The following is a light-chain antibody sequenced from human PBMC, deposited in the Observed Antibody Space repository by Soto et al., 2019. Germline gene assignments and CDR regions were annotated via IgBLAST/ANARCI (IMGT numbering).Light chain of an antibody. CDR1: SSNIGAGYD. CDR2: GNS. J-gene: IGLJ2*01. Sequence: QSVLTQPPSVSGAPGQRVTISCTGSSSNIGAGYDVHWYQQLPGTAPKLLIYGNSNRPSGVPDRFSGSKSGTSASLAITGLQAEDGADYYCQSYDSSLSVVCGRGTKLNVL. V-gene: IGLV1-40*01. CDR3: QSYDSSLSVV.